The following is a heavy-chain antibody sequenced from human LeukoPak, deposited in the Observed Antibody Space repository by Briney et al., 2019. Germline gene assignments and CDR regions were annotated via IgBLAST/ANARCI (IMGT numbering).Heavy chain of an antibody. CDR1: GGSISSYY. J-gene: IGHJ4*02. CDR2: IYYSGST. V-gene: IGHV4-59*01. Sequence: KPSETLSLTCTVSGGSISSYYWSWIPQPPGKGLEWIGYIYYSGSTNYNPSLKSRVTISVDTSKNQFSLKLSSVTAADTAVYYCARVPYCSSTSCYGIFDYWGQGTLVTVSS. D-gene: IGHD2-2*01. CDR3: ARVPYCSSTSCYGIFDY.